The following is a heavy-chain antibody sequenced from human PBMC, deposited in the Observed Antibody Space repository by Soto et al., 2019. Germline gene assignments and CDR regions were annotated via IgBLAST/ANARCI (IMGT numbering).Heavy chain of an antibody. V-gene: IGHV5-51*01. CDR3: ARPGSGYSSGWYGDY. CDR1: GYSFTSSL. CDR2: IYPGDSDT. Sequence: GESLKISCKGSGYSFTSSLIGWVRQMPGKGLEWMGIIYPGDSDTRYSPSFLGQVTISADTSISTAYLQWSSLKASDTAMYYCARPGSGYSSGWYGDYWGQGTLVTVSS. J-gene: IGHJ4*02. D-gene: IGHD6-19*01.